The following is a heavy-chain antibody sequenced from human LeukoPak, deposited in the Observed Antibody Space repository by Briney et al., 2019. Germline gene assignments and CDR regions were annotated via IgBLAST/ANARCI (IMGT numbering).Heavy chain of an antibody. CDR3: ARNRGATGYYWVDY. J-gene: IGHJ4*02. Sequence: GGSLRLSCAAAGFTFSNYAMHWVRQAPGKGLEWVGVISYDGTNEYYADSVKGRFTISRDNSKNPLYLQMDSLRVEDTAVYYCARNRGATGYYWVDYWGQGTLVSVSS. D-gene: IGHD3-22*01. V-gene: IGHV3-30-3*01. CDR1: GFTFSNYA. CDR2: ISYDGTNE.